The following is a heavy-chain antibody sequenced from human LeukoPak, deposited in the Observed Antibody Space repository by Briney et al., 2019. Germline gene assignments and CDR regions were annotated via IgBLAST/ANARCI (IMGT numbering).Heavy chain of an antibody. CDR2: IYYSGST. J-gene: IGHJ4*02. CDR3: ARATNWNDSPWIDY. D-gene: IGHD1-20*01. V-gene: IGHV4-39*01. CDR1: GGSISSSSYY. Sequence: SETLSLTCTVSGGSISSSSYYWGWIRQPPGKGLEWIGSIYYSGSTYYNPSLKSRVTISVDTSKNQFSLKLSSVTAADTAVYYCARATNWNDSPWIDYWGQGTLVTVSS.